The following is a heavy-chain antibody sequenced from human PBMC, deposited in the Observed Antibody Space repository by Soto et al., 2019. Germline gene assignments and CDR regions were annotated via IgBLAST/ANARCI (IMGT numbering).Heavy chain of an antibody. Sequence: HPGGSLRLSCAASGFTFSSYAMSWVRQAPGKGLEWVSAISGSGGSTYYADSVKGRFTISRDNSKNTLYLQMNSLRAEDTAVYYCAKGPTRGVIRYYFDYWGQGTLVTVSS. D-gene: IGHD3-10*01. J-gene: IGHJ4*02. CDR2: ISGSGGST. CDR1: GFTFSSYA. CDR3: AKGPTRGVIRYYFDY. V-gene: IGHV3-23*01.